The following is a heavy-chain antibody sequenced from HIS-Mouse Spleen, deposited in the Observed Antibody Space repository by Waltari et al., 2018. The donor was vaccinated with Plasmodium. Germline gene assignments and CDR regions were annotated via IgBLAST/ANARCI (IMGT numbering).Heavy chain of an antibody. Sequence: EVQLVESGGGLVQPGGSLRLSCAASGFTFSSYWMSWVRQAPGKGLGWGANIKQEGSEKYYVDSVKCRFTISRDNAKNSLYLQMNSLRAEDTAVYYCASSWYWYFDLWGRGTLVTVSS. CDR3: ASSWYWYFDL. J-gene: IGHJ2*01. D-gene: IGHD6-13*01. CDR2: IKQEGSEK. V-gene: IGHV3-7*01. CDR1: GFTFSSYW.